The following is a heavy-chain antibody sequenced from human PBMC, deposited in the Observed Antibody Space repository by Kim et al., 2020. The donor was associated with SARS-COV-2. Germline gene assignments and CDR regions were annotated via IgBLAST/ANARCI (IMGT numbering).Heavy chain of an antibody. V-gene: IGHV3-9*01. CDR3: AKEGSRWYFDL. J-gene: IGHJ2*01. Sequence: GGSLRLSCAASGFTFDDYAMHWVRQAPGKGLEWVSGISWNSGSIGYADSVKGRFTISRDNAKNSLYLQMNSLRAEDTALYYCAKEGSRWYFDLWSRGTLVAVSS. CDR2: ISWNSGSI. CDR1: GFTFDDYA.